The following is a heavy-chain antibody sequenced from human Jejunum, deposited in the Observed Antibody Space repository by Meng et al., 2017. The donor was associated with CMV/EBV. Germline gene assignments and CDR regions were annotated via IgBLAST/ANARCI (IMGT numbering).Heavy chain of an antibody. Sequence: VRRAPGKGLEWVSGISWDRASVGYADSVKGRFTISSDNSKKSLYLQMNNLTAADTAFYYCTKDILYCSGGACTPGNYDYFYGMDVWGQGTTVTVSS. D-gene: IGHD2-15*01. CDR3: TKDILYCSGGACTPGNYDYFYGMDV. V-gene: IGHV3-9*01. CDR2: ISWDRASV. J-gene: IGHJ6*02.